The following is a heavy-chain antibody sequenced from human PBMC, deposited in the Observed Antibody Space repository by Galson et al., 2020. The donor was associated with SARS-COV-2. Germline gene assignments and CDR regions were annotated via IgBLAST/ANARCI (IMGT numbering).Heavy chain of an antibody. J-gene: IGHJ3*02. CDR1: GGSISSYY. CDR3: AWRGMGYCSSTSCLDAFDI. D-gene: IGHD2-2*01. V-gene: IGHV4-59*01. Sequence: ETSETLSLTCTVSGGSISSYYWSWIRQPPGKGLEWIGYIYYSGSTNYNPSLKSRVTITVDTSKNQFSLKLIAVTAADTAVYYCAWRGMGYCSSTSCLDAFDIWGQVTMVTVSS. CDR2: IYYSGST.